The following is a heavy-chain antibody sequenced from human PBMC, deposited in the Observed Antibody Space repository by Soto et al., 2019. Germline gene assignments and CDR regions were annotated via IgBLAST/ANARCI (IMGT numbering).Heavy chain of an antibody. Sequence: QVQLVQSGAEVKKPGASVKVSCKASGYTFTSYGISWVRQAPGQGLEWMGWISAYNGNTNYAQKLQGRVTMTTDKTTSTAYMELRSLRSDDTAVYYCASAYYDILTGRYDAFDIWGQGTMVTVSS. CDR1: GYTFTSYG. D-gene: IGHD3-9*01. CDR3: ASAYYDILTGRYDAFDI. CDR2: ISAYNGNT. V-gene: IGHV1-18*01. J-gene: IGHJ3*02.